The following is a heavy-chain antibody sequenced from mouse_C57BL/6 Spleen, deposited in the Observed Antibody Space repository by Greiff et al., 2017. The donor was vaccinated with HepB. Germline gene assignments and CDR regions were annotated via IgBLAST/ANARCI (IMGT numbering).Heavy chain of an antibody. Sequence: EVKLMESGGGLVKPGGSLKLSCAASGFTFSSYAMSWVRQTPEKRLEWVATISDGGSYTYYPDNVKGRFTISRDNAKNNLYLQMSHLKSEDTAMYYCARARVYYYGSRTLWYFDVWGTGTTVTVSS. J-gene: IGHJ1*03. CDR3: ARARVYYYGSRTLWYFDV. D-gene: IGHD1-1*01. V-gene: IGHV5-4*03. CDR1: GFTFSSYA. CDR2: ISDGGSYT.